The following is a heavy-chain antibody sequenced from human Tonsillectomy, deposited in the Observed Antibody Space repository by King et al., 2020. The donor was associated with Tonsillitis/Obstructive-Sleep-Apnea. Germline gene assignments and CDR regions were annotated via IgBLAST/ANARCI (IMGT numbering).Heavy chain of an antibody. CDR1: GFTFSSYS. CDR2: ISSSSSYI. D-gene: IGHD2-2*01. J-gene: IGHJ4*02. CDR3: ARGGSSTSCFPVDAY. V-gene: IGHV3-21*01. Sequence: VQLVESGGGLVKPGGSLRLSCAASGFTFSSYSMNWVRQAPGKGLEWVSSISSSSSYIYYADSVKGRFTISRDNAKNSLYLQMNSLRAEDTAVYYCARGGSSTSCFPVDAYWGQGTLVTVSS.